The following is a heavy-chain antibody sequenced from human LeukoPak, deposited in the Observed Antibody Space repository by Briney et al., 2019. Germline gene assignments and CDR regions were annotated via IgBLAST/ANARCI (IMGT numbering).Heavy chain of an antibody. D-gene: IGHD6-13*01. CDR1: GGTFSSYA. J-gene: IGHJ6*03. CDR3: ARGMWEQQLAKYYYFHMDV. Sequence: ASVKVSCKASGGTFSSYAISWVRQAPGQGLEWMGGIIPIFGTANYAQKFQGRVTITADESTRTAYTELNSLRSEDTAVYYCARGMWEQQLAKYYYFHMDVWGKGTTVTISS. V-gene: IGHV1-69*13. CDR2: IIPIFGTA.